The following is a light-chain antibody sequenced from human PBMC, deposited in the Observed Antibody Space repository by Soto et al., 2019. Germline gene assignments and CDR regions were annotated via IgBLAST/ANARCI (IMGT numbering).Light chain of an antibody. CDR1: QSVTSSY. V-gene: IGKV3-20*01. CDR3: PQYGSSPRLT. Sequence: EIVLTQSPGTLSLSPGERATLSCRASQSVTSSYLAWYQQKPGQAPRLLIYGASSRATGIPDRFSGSGSGTDFTLTISRLEPEDFAVYYCPQYGSSPRLTFGVGTKVEIK. CDR2: GAS. J-gene: IGKJ4*01.